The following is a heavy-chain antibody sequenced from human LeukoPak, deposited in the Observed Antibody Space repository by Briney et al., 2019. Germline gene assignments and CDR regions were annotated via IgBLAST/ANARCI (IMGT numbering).Heavy chain of an antibody. V-gene: IGHV4-34*01. CDR2: INHSGST. CDR1: GGSFSGYY. D-gene: IGHD6-13*01. J-gene: IGHJ4*02. CDR3: ARDSSSSSYDY. Sequence: SETLSLTCAVYGGSFSGYYWSWIRQPPGKGLEWIGEINHSGSTNYNPTLKSRVTISVDTSKNQFSLKLSSVTAADTAVYYCARDSSSSSYDYWGQGTLVTVSS.